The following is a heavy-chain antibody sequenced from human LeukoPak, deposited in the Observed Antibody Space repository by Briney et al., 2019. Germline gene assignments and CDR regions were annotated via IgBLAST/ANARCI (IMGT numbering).Heavy chain of an antibody. CDR2: IYYSVST. CDR3: ARLVTPYSSSWYDY. CDR1: GGSVSSGRIF. J-gene: IGHJ4*02. V-gene: IGHV4-61*01. Sequence: SETLSLTCTVSGGSVSSGRIFWTWLRQPPGKGLEWIGYIYYSVSTNYNPSLKSRVTMSLDTSKNQFSLKLNSVTAADTAVYYCARLVTPYSSSWYDYWAQGTLVTVSS. D-gene: IGHD6-13*01.